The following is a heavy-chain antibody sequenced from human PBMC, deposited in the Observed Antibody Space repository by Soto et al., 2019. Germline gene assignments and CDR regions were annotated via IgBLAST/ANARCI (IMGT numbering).Heavy chain of an antibody. Sequence: EVQLVESGGGLVQPGGSLRLSCAASGFTFSSYWMSWVRQAPGKGLEWVADIKQDGSENYYVDSVKGRFTVSRDNAKNSPYLQMNSLRAEDTAVYYCARRTSSTWYSYYGMDVWGQGTTVTVSS. D-gene: IGHD6-13*01. CDR1: GFTFSSYW. CDR3: ARRTSSTWYSYYGMDV. V-gene: IGHV3-7*01. J-gene: IGHJ6*02. CDR2: IKQDGSEN.